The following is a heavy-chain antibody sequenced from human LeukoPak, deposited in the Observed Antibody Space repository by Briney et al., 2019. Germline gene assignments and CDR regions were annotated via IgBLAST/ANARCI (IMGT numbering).Heavy chain of an antibody. V-gene: IGHV4-39*07. CDR2: IYYSGST. CDR3: ASLTVTTHY. Sequence: SETLSLTCTVSGGSISSSSYYWGWIRQPPGKGLEWIGSIYYSGSTYYNPSLKSRVTISVDTSKNQFSLKLSSVTAADTAVYYCASLTVTTHYWGQGTLVTVSS. D-gene: IGHD4-17*01. J-gene: IGHJ4*02. CDR1: GGSISSSSYY.